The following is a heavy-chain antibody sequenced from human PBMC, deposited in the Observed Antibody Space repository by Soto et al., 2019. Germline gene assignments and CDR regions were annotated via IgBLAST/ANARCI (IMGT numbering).Heavy chain of an antibody. J-gene: IGHJ4*02. D-gene: IGHD3-22*01. V-gene: IGHV1-69*13. CDR1: GGTFSVYS. Sequence: SVKVSCKASGGTFSVYSISWVRQASGRGLEWMGGNIPIFGTANYAQKFQGRVTITADESASTAYMELSSLRSEDTAVYYCARAPDDSSGYYYDVFDYWGQGTLVIVSS. CDR2: NIPIFGTA. CDR3: ARAPDDSSGYYYDVFDY.